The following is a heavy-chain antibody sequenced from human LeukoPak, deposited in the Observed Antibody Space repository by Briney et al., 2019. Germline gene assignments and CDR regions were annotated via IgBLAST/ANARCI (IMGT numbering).Heavy chain of an antibody. CDR1: GFSVGSSG. J-gene: IGHJ4*02. V-gene: IGHV3-23*01. CDR3: AQGYLSGWYPN. CDR2: ISLDGETT. Sequence: GGSLRLSCAVSGFSVGSSGMSWVRQAPGKGLEWISAISLDGETTYYADSVKGRFFISRDRSRNTLYLQLSSLRVEDTAVYYCAQGYLSGWYPNWGQGSLVSVSS. D-gene: IGHD6-19*01.